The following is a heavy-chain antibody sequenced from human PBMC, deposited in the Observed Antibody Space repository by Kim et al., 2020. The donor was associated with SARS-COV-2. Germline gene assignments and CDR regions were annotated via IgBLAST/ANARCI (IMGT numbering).Heavy chain of an antibody. J-gene: IGHJ4*02. Sequence: SETLSLTCTVSGGSISSSSYYWGWIRQPPGKGLEWIGSIYYSGSTYYNPSLKSRVTISVDTSKNQFSLKLSSVTAADTAVYYCASTVMVRGAGYFDYWGQGTLVTVSS. D-gene: IGHD3-10*01. CDR3: ASTVMVRGAGYFDY. V-gene: IGHV4-39*01. CDR2: IYYSGST. CDR1: GGSISSSSYY.